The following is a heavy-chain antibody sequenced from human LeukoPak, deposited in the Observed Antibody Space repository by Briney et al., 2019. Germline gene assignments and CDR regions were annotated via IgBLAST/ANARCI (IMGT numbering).Heavy chain of an antibody. CDR2: ISGSSGYI. D-gene: IGHD2-21*02. V-gene: IGHV3-21*01. J-gene: IGHJ4*01. CDR1: GFTYSSYT. Sequence: GGSLRLSCAASGFTYSSYTMNWVRQAPGKGLEWVSSISGSSGYISYADSVKGRFTISRDNPKKSLYLQMTSLTAEDTAVYYCARDRGAYCGGDCYLGFDYWGRGTLVTVSS. CDR3: ARDRGAYCGGDCYLGFDY.